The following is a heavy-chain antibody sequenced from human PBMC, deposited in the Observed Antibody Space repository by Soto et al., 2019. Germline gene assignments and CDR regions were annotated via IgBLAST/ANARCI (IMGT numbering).Heavy chain of an antibody. V-gene: IGHV6-1*01. D-gene: IGHD2-2*02. CDR1: GDSVSSNSAA. CDR2: TYYRSKWYN. CDR3: ARDPSPSTDCSGKSCYTPSGMDV. J-gene: IGHJ6*02. Sequence: SQTLSLTCAISGDSVSSNSAAWNWIRQSPSRGLEWLGRTYYRSKWYNDYAVSVKSRITINPDTSKNQFSLQLNSVTPEDTAVYYCARDPSPSTDCSGKSCYTPSGMDVWGQGTTVTVSS.